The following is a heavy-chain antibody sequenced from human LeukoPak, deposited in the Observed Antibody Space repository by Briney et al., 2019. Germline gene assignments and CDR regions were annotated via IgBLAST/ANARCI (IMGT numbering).Heavy chain of an antibody. Sequence: GSLRLSCTTSGFIFSNYRMDWVRQAPGKGLEWIGYIYYSGSTNYNPSLKSRVTISVDTSKNQFSLKLSSVTAADTAVYYCATGDSSGYYFAEYFQHWGQGTLVTVSS. CDR1: GFIFSNYR. CDR2: IYYSGST. CDR3: ATGDSSGYYFAEYFQH. V-gene: IGHV4-59*08. D-gene: IGHD3-22*01. J-gene: IGHJ1*01.